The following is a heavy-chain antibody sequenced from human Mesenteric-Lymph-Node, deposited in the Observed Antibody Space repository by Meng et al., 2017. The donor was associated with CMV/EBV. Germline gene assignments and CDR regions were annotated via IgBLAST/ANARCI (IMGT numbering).Heavy chain of an antibody. V-gene: IGHV3-21*01. D-gene: IGHD6-19*01. CDR1: GLTFSSYS. CDR2: ISGASNYI. Sequence: GGSLRLSCAVSGLTFSSYSMNWVRQAPGKGLEWVSSISGASNYIYYADSVKGRFTISRDNAKNSLYLQMNSLTTEDTAVYYCATIGWYVPTFVYWGQGTLVTVSS. J-gene: IGHJ4*02. CDR3: ATIGWYVPTFVY.